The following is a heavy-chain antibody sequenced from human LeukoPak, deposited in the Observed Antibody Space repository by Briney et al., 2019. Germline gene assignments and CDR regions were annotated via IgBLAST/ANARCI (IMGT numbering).Heavy chain of an antibody. CDR3: ARAGGYDDAFDI. Sequence: ASVKVSCKASGYTFNSYAMHWVCQAPGQRLEWMGWINAGNGNTKYSQKFQGRVTITRDTSASTAYMELSSLRSEDTAVYYCARAGGYDDAFDIWGQGTMVTVSS. V-gene: IGHV1-3*01. CDR1: GYTFNSYA. CDR2: INAGNGNT. D-gene: IGHD5-12*01. J-gene: IGHJ3*02.